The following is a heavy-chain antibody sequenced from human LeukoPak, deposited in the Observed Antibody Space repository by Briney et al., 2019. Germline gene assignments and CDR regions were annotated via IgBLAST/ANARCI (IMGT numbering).Heavy chain of an antibody. CDR1: GFTVSNNY. CDR2: IYDSGTT. CDR3: ARDWGKTVGFEY. D-gene: IGHD3-16*01. Sequence: GGSLRLSCAASGFTVSNNYMSWVRQAPGKGLEWVSAIYDSGTTFYADSVKGRFTISRDNSKNTLYLQMNSLRAEDTAVYYYARDWGKTVGFEYWGQGTLVTVSS. J-gene: IGHJ4*02. V-gene: IGHV3-53*01.